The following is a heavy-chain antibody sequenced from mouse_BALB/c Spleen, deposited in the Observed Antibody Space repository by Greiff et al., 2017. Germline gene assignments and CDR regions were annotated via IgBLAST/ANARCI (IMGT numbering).Heavy chain of an antibody. J-gene: IGHJ3*01. V-gene: IGHV2-2*02. D-gene: IGHD3-2*01. Sequence: VKLMESGPGLVQPSQSLSITCTVSGFSLTSYGVHWVRQSPGKGLEWLGVIWSGGSTDYNAAFISRLSISKDNSKSQVFFKMNSLQANDTAIYYCARNSGQLGAWFAYWGQGTLVTVSA. CDR2: IWSGGST. CDR1: GFSLTSYG. CDR3: ARNSGQLGAWFAY.